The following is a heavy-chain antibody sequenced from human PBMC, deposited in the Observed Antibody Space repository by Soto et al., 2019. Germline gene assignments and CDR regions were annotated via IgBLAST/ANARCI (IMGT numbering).Heavy chain of an antibody. CDR3: TTDFDILTGYYAH. Sequence: VQLVESGGGLVQPGKSLRLSCAASGFTFSNAWMSWIRQAPGKGLEWVGRIKSESDGGTTDYAAPVKGRLTISRDDSENTLYLQMNSLKTEDTAVYYCTTDFDILTGYYAHWGQGTLVTVSS. V-gene: IGHV3-15*01. D-gene: IGHD3-9*01. J-gene: IGHJ4*02. CDR1: GFTFSNAW. CDR2: IKSESDGGTT.